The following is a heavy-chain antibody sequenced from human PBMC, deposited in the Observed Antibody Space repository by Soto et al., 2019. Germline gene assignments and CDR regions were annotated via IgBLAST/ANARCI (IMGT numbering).Heavy chain of an antibody. CDR3: ARHHDYGGIDHGMDV. CDR1: GYNFATHW. CDR2: IFPGDSDT. D-gene: IGHD4-17*01. J-gene: IGHJ6*02. Sequence: PGESLKISCQGSGYNFATHWIGWVRHKAGKGLEWMGIIFPGDSDTRYSPSFQGQVTISADKSISTAYLQWSSLKASDTAMYYCARHHDYGGIDHGMDVWGQGTTVTVSS. V-gene: IGHV5-51*01.